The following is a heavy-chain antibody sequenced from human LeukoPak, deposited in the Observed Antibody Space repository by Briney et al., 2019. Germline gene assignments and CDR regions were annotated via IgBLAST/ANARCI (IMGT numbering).Heavy chain of an antibody. Sequence: KPSETLSLTCTVSGGSISSYYWSWIRQPPGKGLEWIGYIYYSGSTNYNPSLKSRVTISVDTSKNQFSLKLSSVTAADTAVYYCASQRGATNDAFDIWGQGTMVTVSS. D-gene: IGHD1-26*01. CDR2: IYYSGST. CDR3: ASQRGATNDAFDI. CDR1: GGSISSYY. J-gene: IGHJ3*02. V-gene: IGHV4-59*01.